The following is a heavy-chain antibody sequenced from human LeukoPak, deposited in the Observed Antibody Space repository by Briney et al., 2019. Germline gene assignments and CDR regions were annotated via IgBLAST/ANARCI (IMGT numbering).Heavy chain of an antibody. CDR2: IYYSGST. CDR3: ARVAAYYYYYYMDV. D-gene: IGHD5-12*01. Sequence: SETLSLTCSVSGGAISRYYWSWIRQPPGKGLEWIGYIYYSGSTNYNPSLKSRVTISVDTSKNQFSLKLSSVTAADTAVYYCARVAAYYYYYYMDVWGKGTTVTVSS. CDR1: GGAISRYY. J-gene: IGHJ6*03. V-gene: IGHV4-59*08.